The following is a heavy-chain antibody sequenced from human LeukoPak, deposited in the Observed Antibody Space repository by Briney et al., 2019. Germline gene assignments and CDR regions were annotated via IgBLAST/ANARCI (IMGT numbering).Heavy chain of an antibody. J-gene: IGHJ5*02. V-gene: IGHV4-59*01. CDR1: GGSISSYY. CDR2: IYYSGST. D-gene: IGHD3-10*01. CDR3: ARFSMVRGEGGNWFDP. Sequence: SETLSLTCTVSGGSISSYYWSWIRQPPGKGLEWIGYIYYSGSTNYNPSLKSRVTISVATSKNQSSRKLSSVTAADTAVYYCARFSMVRGEGGNWFDPWGQGTLVTVSS.